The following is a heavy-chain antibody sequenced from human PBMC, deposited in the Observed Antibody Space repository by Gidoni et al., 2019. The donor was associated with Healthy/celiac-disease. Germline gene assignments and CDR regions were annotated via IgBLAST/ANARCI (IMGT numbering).Heavy chain of an antibody. J-gene: IGHJ4*02. D-gene: IGHD3-16*02. Sequence: QLQLQESGPGLVKPSETLSLTCTVSGGSIRRRRSYWGWIRQPPGKGLEWIGSIYYSGSTYYNPSLKSRVTISVDTSKNQFSLKLSSVTAADTAVYYCARIGDDYVWGSYRLDYWGQGTLVTVSS. V-gene: IGHV4-39*01. CDR1: GGSIRRRRSY. CDR2: IYYSGST. CDR3: ARIGDDYVWGSYRLDY.